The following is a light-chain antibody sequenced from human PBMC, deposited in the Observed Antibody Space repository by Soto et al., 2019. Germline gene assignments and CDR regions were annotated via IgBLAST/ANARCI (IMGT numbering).Light chain of an antibody. CDR2: KAS. CDR1: QSISNW. CDR3: QQYNTYPLT. J-gene: IGKJ4*01. Sequence: DIQMTQSPSTLSASVGDRVTITCRASQSISNWLAWYQQKPGKAPNLLIYKASSLDSGVPSRFSGSGSGTEFTLTISSLQTDDFATYYCQQYNTYPLTFGGGTKVDIK. V-gene: IGKV1-5*03.